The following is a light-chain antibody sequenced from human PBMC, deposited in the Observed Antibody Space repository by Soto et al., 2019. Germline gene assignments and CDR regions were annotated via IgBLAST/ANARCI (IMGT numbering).Light chain of an antibody. CDR1: NSDVGRYNF. J-gene: IGLJ1*01. CDR2: NVT. V-gene: IGLV2-11*01. Sequence: QSALAQPRSVSGSPGQSVTISCTGTNSDVGRYNFVSWYQQHPGKAPKLMVYNVTERASGVPDRFSGSKSANTASLTISGLQAGDEADYSCCSYADNFSYVFGTGTKVTVL. CDR3: CSYADNFSYV.